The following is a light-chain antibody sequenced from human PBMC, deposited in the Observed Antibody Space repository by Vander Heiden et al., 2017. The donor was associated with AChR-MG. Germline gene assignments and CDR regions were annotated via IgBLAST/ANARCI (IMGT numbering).Light chain of an antibody. CDR3: ASYTTSNSLGV. CDR2: DVS. CDR1: SSDIGGYNY. J-gene: IGLJ3*02. Sequence: QSALTQPASVSGSPGQSITISCTGSSSDIGGYNYVSWYQQHPGKAPKIMIYDVSGRPSGVSNRFSGSKSGNTASLTISGLQAEDEADYYCASYTTSNSLGVFGGGTKLTVL. V-gene: IGLV2-14*01.